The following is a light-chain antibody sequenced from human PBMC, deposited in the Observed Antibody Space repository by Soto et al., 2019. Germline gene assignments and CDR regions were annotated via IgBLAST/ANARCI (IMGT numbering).Light chain of an antibody. CDR3: QQFHNWPRT. Sequence: EIVMTQSPATLSVSPGERATLSCRASQSINGNLAWYQRKPGQAPRLLMYATSVRATGIPARFSGSGSGTEFTLTIASLQSEDFAVYYCQQFHNWPRTFGQGTKVDIK. CDR1: QSINGN. J-gene: IGKJ1*01. CDR2: ATS. V-gene: IGKV3-15*01.